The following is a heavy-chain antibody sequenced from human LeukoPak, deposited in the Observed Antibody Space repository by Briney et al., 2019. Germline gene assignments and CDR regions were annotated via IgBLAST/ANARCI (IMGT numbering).Heavy chain of an antibody. CDR1: GGSISSYY. V-gene: IGHV4-59*01. Sequence: PSETLSLTCTVSGGSISSYYWSWIRQPPGKGLELIGYIYYSGSTNYNPSLKSRVTISVDTSKNQFSLKLSSVTAADTAVYYCARELLNHCGDYYNCFDPWGQGTLVTVSS. CDR3: ARELLNHCGDYYNCFDP. CDR2: IYYSGST. J-gene: IGHJ5*02. D-gene: IGHD4-17*01.